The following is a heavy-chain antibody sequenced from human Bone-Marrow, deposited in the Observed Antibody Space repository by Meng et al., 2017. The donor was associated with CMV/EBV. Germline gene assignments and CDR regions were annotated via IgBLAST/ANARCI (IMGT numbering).Heavy chain of an antibody. V-gene: IGHV3-74*01. CDR1: GFTFSSYW. Sequence: GESLKISCAASGFTFSSYWMHWVRQAPGRGLVWLARVDTFGNIRHYADSVKGRFTISRDNAKNTLYLQMNGLGADDTAVYYCAKDLGRSSWYYFDYWGQGTLVTVSS. CDR3: AKDLGRSSWYYFDY. D-gene: IGHD6-13*01. CDR2: VDTFGNIR. J-gene: IGHJ4*02.